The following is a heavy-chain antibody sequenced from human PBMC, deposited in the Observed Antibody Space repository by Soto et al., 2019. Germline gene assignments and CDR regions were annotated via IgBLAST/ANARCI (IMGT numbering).Heavy chain of an antibody. CDR2: MYHSGST. CDR1: GGSISSGGYS. V-gene: IGHV4-30-2*01. CDR3: ARGRSKRGYSYGYGY. D-gene: IGHD5-18*01. Sequence: PSETLSLTCAVSGGSISSGGYSWSWIRQPPGKGLEWIGYMYHSGSTNYNPSLKSRVTISVDTSKNQFSLKLSSVTAADTAVYYCARGRSKRGYSYGYGYWGQGTLVTVSS. J-gene: IGHJ4*02.